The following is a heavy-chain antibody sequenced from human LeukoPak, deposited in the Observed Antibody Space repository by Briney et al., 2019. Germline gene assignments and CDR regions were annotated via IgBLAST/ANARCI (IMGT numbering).Heavy chain of an antibody. CDR1: GFTFSSYA. CDR3: AKDIGYGFSAAFDY. V-gene: IGHV3-23*01. D-gene: IGHD5-18*01. J-gene: IGHJ4*02. CDR2: ISGSGGST. Sequence: PGGSLRLSCAASGFTFSSYAMSWVRQAPGKGLEWVSAISGSGGSTYYADSVKGRFTISRDNSKNSLYLQMNSLRAEDTALYYCAKDIGYGFSAAFDYWGQGTLVTVSS.